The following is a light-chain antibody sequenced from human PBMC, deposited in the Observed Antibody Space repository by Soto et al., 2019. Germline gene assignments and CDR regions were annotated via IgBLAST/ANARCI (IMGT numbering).Light chain of an antibody. CDR1: QSISSW. J-gene: IGKJ4*01. CDR3: QQYNRYPVT. V-gene: IGKV1-5*03. Sequence: DIQMTQSPSTLSASVGDRVTTTCRASQSISSWLAWYQQKPGKAPKLLIYQASTLESGVPSRFSGSGSGTEFTLTITSLQPDDFATYYCQQYNRYPVTFGGGTKVDIK. CDR2: QAS.